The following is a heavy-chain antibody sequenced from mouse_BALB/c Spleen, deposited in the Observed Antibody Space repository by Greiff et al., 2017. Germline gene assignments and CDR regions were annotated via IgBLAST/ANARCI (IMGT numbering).Heavy chain of an antibody. J-gene: IGHJ4*01. Sequence: VQLQQSGPELVKPGASVKMSCKASGYTFTSYYIHWVKQRPGQGLEWIGWIYPGDGSTKYNEKFKGKTTLTADKSSSTAYMLLSSLTSEDSAIYFCARRGPSTMIFMDYWGQGTSVTVSS. D-gene: IGHD2-4*01. CDR2: IYPGDGST. CDR1: GYTFTSYY. CDR3: ARRGPSTMIFMDY. V-gene: IGHV1S56*01.